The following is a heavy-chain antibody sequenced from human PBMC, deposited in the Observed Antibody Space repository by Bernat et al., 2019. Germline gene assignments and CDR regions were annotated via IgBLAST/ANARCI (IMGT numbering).Heavy chain of an antibody. V-gene: IGHV5-51*01. CDR2: IYPGDSDT. CDR3: ARAPPSYYYDSSGYIDY. CDR1: GYSFTSYW. J-gene: IGHJ4*02. Sequence: EVQLVQSGAELKKPGESLKISCKGSGYSFTSYWIGWVRQMPGKGLEWMGIIYPGDSDTRYSPSFQGQVTISADKSISTAYLQWSSLKASDTAMYYCARAPPSYYYDSSGYIDYWGQGTLVTVSS. D-gene: IGHD3-22*01.